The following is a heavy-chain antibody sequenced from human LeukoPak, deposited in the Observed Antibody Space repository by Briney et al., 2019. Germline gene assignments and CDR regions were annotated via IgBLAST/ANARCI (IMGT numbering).Heavy chain of an antibody. CDR3: ARADQQYYFDY. V-gene: IGHV3-21*01. J-gene: IGHJ4*02. Sequence: GGSLRLSCAASGFTFSSYSMNWVRQAPGKVLEWVSSISSSSSYIYYADSVKGRFTISRDNAKNSLYLQMNSLRAEDTAVYYCARADQQYYFDYWGQGTLVTVSS. CDR2: ISSSSSYI. CDR1: GFTFSSYS. D-gene: IGHD4-11*01.